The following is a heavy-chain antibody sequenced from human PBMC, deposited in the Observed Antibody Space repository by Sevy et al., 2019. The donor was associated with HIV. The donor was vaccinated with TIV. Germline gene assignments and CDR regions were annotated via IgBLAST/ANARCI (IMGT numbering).Heavy chain of an antibody. D-gene: IGHD6-19*01. CDR3: ARVLRTSSGWFHFDY. J-gene: IGHJ4*02. V-gene: IGHV3-13*01. CDR2: IETAGNT. Sequence: GGSLRLSCATSGFTFSSYDMHWVRQPPGKGLEWVSAIETAGNTHYSDSVKGRFTVTRENAKKSLVLQMKSLPDVDSTVYFCARVLRTSSGWFHFDYWGQGALVTVSS. CDR1: GFTFSSYD.